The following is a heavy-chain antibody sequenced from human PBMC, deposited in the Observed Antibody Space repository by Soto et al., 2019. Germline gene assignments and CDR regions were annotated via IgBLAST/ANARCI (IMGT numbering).Heavy chain of an antibody. CDR1: GFTFSSYS. D-gene: IGHD4-17*01. CDR2: ISSSSSTI. CDR3: ARDSPGGYGDYAGGYDY. J-gene: IGHJ4*02. Sequence: GGSLRLSCAASGFTFSSYSMNWVRQAPGKGLEWVSYISSSSSTIYYADSVKGRFTISRDNAKNPLYLQMNSLRAEDTAVYYCARDSPGGYGDYAGGYDYGGQGTLVTVSS. V-gene: IGHV3-48*01.